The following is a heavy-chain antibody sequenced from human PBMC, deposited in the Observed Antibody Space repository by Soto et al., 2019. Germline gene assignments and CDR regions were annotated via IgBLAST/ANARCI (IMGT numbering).Heavy chain of an antibody. Sequence: EVQLVESGGGLVQPGGSLRLSCAASGFTFNNYGMNWVRQAPGKGLEWVSYISASSSTIYYADSVKGRFTISRDNAKNSLYLQMNGLRDEDTAVYYCAFKGVRGFYWGQGTQVTVSS. J-gene: IGHJ4*02. CDR3: AFKGVRGFY. V-gene: IGHV3-48*02. D-gene: IGHD3-10*01. CDR2: ISASSSTI. CDR1: GFTFNNYG.